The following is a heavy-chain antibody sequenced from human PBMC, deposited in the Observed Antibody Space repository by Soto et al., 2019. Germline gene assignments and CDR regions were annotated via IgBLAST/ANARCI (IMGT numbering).Heavy chain of an antibody. CDR1: GYTFTGYA. D-gene: IGHD1-26*01. J-gene: IGHJ4*02. Sequence: ASVKVSCKASGYTFTGYAISWVRQAPGQGLEWMGSITVYNGITNYALNLQGRVTLTTDTSTSTAHMELRSLRSDDTAVYYCARGVGAFDFWGQGTLVTVSS. CDR3: ARGVGAFDF. CDR2: ITVYNGIT. V-gene: IGHV1-18*04.